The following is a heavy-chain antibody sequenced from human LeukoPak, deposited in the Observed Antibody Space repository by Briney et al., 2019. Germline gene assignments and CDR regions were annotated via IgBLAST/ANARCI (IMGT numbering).Heavy chain of an antibody. J-gene: IGHJ3*02. CDR1: GFTFSSYS. CDR3: ARSLWELKAFDI. V-gene: IGHV3-21*01. D-gene: IGHD1-26*01. Sequence: PGGSLRLSCAASGFTFSSYSMNWVRQAPGKGLEWVSSISSSSSYIYYADSVKGRFTISRDNAKNSLYLQMNSLRAEDTAVYYCARSLWELKAFDIWGQGTMVTVSS. CDR2: ISSSSSYI.